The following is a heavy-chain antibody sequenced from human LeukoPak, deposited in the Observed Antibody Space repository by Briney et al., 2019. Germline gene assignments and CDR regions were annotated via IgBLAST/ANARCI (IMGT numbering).Heavy chain of an antibody. J-gene: IGHJ4*02. CDR2: ISAYNGNT. V-gene: IGHV1-18*01. CDR3: ATRAVAGSPEARGLVDY. CDR1: GYTFTSYG. Sequence: ASVKVSCKAFGYTFTSYGISWVRQAPGQGLEWMGWISAYNGNTNYAQKLQGRVTMTTDTSTSTAYMELRSLRSDDTAVYYCATRAVAGSPEARGLVDYWGQGTLVTVSS. D-gene: IGHD6-19*01.